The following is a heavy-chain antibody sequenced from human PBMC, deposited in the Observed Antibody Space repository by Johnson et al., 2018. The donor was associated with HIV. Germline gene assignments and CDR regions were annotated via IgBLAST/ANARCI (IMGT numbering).Heavy chain of an antibody. CDR2: IQYDESNK. CDR3: ASHVGSSVGSAFDI. J-gene: IGHJ3*02. V-gene: IGHV3-30*02. CDR1: GFTFSDYG. D-gene: IGHD6-6*01. Sequence: QVQLLESGGGVVQPGKSLRLSCAASGFTFSDYGMHWVRQAPGKGLEWVSFIQYDESNKYYADSVKGRFSISRDNSKNTLYLQMNSLRAEDTAVYYCASHVGSSVGSAFDIWGQGTMVTVSS.